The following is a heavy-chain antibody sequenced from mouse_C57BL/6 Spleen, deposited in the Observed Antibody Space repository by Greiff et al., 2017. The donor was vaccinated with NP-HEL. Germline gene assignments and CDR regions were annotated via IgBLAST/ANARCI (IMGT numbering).Heavy chain of an antibody. Sequence: QVQLQQSGAELVKPGASVKISCKASGYAFSSYWMNWVKQRPGKGLEWIGQIYPGDGDTNYNGKFKGQATLTAEKSSSTAYMQLSSLTSEDSAVYCCARSGDYGYYTPYDFDYWGQGTTLTVSS. CDR1: GYAFSSYW. CDR3: ARSGDYGYYTPYDFDY. CDR2: IYPGDGDT. D-gene: IGHD2-3*01. V-gene: IGHV1-80*01. J-gene: IGHJ2*01.